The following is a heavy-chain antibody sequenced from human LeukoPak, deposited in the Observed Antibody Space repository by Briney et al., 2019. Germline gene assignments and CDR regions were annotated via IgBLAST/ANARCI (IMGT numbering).Heavy chain of an antibody. Sequence: GGSLSPSCAPSGLTFPNYARNWVRRAPGRGLECVSTLGNSGGDTYYAGSVKGRFTISRDNSRDTLYLQMNSLRAEDAAVYYCAKVPYSDYGSGRPPFMDAWGQGTTVAISS. CDR1: GLTFPNYA. D-gene: IGHD3-10*01. V-gene: IGHV3-23*01. CDR2: LGNSGGDT. CDR3: AKVPYSDYGSGRPPFMDA. J-gene: IGHJ6*02.